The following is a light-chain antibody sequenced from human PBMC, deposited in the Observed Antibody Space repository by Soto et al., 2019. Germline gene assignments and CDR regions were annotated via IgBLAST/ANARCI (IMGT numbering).Light chain of an antibody. J-gene: IGKJ1*01. V-gene: IGKV3-20*01. Sequence: DIELTQSPATLSLSPGERVTLSCRASQTVRSSFVAWYQQKPGQAPRLLIYGASTRATGIPDRFSGSGSGTHFTLTISSLDPEDLAVYYCQHYGRSSWTFGQGTKVEIK. CDR1: QTVRSSF. CDR3: QHYGRSSWT. CDR2: GAS.